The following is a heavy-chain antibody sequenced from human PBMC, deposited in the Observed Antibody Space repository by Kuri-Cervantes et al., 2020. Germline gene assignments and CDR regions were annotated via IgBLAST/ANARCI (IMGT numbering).Heavy chain of an antibody. CDR1: GFTFSSYS. CDR2: ISSSSSYI. J-gene: IGHJ4*02. V-gene: IGHV3-21*01. D-gene: IGHD4-17*01. Sequence: GGSLRLSCAASGFTFSSYSMNWVRQAPGKGLEWVSSISSSSSYIYYADSVKGRFTISRDNAKNSLYLQMNSLRAEDTAVYYCARDDMTTVTTEDYWGQGTRVTVSS. CDR3: ARDDMTTVTTEDY.